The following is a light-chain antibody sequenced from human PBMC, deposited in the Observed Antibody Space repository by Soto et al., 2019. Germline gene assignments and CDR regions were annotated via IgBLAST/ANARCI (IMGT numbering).Light chain of an antibody. V-gene: IGKV1-33*01. CDR2: DAS. CDR3: QQCDDLPLT. Sequence: DIQMTQSPSSLSASVGDRVTVTCQASQDISNYLNWYQQKPGKAPKLLISDASNLETGVPSRFSGSGSGGDFAFTVSSLQPEEIATYFCQQCDDLPLTFGGGTEVEI. J-gene: IGKJ4*01. CDR1: QDISNY.